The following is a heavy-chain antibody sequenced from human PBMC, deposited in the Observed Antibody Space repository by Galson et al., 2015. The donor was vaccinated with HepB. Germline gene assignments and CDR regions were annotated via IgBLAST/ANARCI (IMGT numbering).Heavy chain of an antibody. CDR3: ARGRGGGSDRCGMEGMDY. CDR1: GYTFTNFD. D-gene: IGHD2-21*01. V-gene: IGHV1-8*01. CDR2: IGNGGT. Sequence: SVKVSCKASGYTFTNFDLSWVRQAPGQGLEWMGWIGNGGTGYAPWFQGRISMTRDTSTSTAYLEMTSLTSADTAIIYCARGRGGGSDRCGMEGMDYWGQGTLVTVSS. J-gene: IGHJ4*02.